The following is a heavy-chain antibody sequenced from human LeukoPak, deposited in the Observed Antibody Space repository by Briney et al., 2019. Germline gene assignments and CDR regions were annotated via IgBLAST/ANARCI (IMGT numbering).Heavy chain of an antibody. CDR1: GGSISSTNW. CDR2: IYRSGTT. D-gene: IGHD6-19*01. J-gene: IGHJ4*02. CDR3: ARRSPYSTGWSSYFDY. V-gene: IGHV4-4*02. Sequence: PSETLSHTCAVSGGSISSTNWWSWVRQPPGKGLEWIGEIYRSGTTNYKPSLKSRVTISLDKSRNHFSLKLTSVTAADSAVYYCARRSPYSTGWSSYFDYWGQGALVTVSS.